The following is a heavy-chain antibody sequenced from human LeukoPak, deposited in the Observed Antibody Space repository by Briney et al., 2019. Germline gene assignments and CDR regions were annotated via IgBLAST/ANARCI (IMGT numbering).Heavy chain of an antibody. V-gene: IGHV3-23*01. J-gene: IGHJ4*02. D-gene: IGHD2-15*01. CDR1: GFTFSTYA. Sequence: GGSLRLSCAASGFTFSTYAMSWVRQAPGKGLEWVSAISGGGGTTHYADSVKGRFTISRDNSMNTLSLQMNNLRAEDTAVYYCAKEFYFATAVWGQGTLVTVSS. CDR3: AKEFYFATAV. CDR2: ISGGGGTT.